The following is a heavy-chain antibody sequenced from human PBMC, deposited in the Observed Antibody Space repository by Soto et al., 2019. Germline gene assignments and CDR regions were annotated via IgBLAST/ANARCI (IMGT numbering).Heavy chain of an antibody. V-gene: IGHV1-46*01. D-gene: IGHD1-26*01. Sequence: GSVKVSFKASGYTLTTFFMHLVRQAPGQGLEWMGGMNGVYCDGRSTTYAQKFQSRITMTNDTTTSTVYKELSRLRSDDTAVYYCAREAIVAGATPGMDVWGQGTTVTVSS. CDR3: AREAIVAGATPGMDV. J-gene: IGHJ6*01. CDR2: MNGVYCDGRST. CDR1: GYTLTTFF.